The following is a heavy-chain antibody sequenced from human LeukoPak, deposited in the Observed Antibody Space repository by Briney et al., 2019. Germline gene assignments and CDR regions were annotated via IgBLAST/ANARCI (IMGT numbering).Heavy chain of an antibody. CDR2: IYYSGST. J-gene: IGHJ4*02. V-gene: IGHV4-59*12. CDR1: GGSISSYY. D-gene: IGHD5-12*01. CDR3: AREREYSGYGSGGIVDS. Sequence: SETLTLTCTVSGGSISSYYWSWIRQPPGKGLEWIGYIYYSGSTNYNPSLKSRVTISVDTSKNQFSLKLSSVTAADTALYYCAREREYSGYGSGGIVDSWGQGTLVTVSS.